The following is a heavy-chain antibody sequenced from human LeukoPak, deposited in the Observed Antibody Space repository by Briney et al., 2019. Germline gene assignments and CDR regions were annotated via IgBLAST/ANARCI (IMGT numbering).Heavy chain of an antibody. CDR1: GFTFSSYW. CDR2: INSDGGST. D-gene: IGHD3-22*01. V-gene: IGHV3-74*01. CDR3: TSDYFDSSGYRYYFNY. Sequence: GGSLRLSCAASGFTFSSYWMHWVRQAPGKGLVWVSRINSDGGSTSYADSVKGRFTISRDNAKNTLYLQMNSLRAEDTAVYYCTSDYFDSSGYRYYFNYWGQGTLVTVSS. J-gene: IGHJ4*02.